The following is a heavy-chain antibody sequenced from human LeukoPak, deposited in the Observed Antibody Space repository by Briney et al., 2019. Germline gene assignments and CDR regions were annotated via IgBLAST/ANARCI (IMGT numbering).Heavy chain of an antibody. V-gene: IGHV4-39*07. Sequence: SETLSLTCTVSGGSISSSSYYWGWIRQPPGKGLEWIGSIYYSGSTYYNPSLKSRVTISVDTSKNQFSLKLSSVTAADTAVYYCAKRSSDEQTFDYWGQGTLVTVSS. CDR3: AKRSSDEQTFDY. D-gene: IGHD6-13*01. CDR1: GGSISSSSYY. J-gene: IGHJ4*02. CDR2: IYYSGST.